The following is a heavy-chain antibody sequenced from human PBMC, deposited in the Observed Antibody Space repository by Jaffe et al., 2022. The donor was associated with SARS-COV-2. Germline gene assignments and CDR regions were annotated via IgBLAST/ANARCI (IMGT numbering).Heavy chain of an antibody. Sequence: QISLKESGPTLVKPTQTLTLTCTFSGFSLTVTGEGVGWIRQPPGKALEWLAVIYWDDDQRFSPSLGTRLTVTRGSSKNQVVLSMTNMDPVDTATYYCAHHREHYDSSDFYPDEAFDIWGQGTNVIVSS. CDR1: GFSLTVTGEG. D-gene: IGHD3-22*01. CDR3: AHHREHYDSSDFYPDEAFDI. V-gene: IGHV2-5*02. J-gene: IGHJ3*02. CDR2: IYWDDDQ.